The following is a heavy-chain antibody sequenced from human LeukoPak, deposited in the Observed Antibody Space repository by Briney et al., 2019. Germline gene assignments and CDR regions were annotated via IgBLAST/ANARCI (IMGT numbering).Heavy chain of an antibody. CDR3: ATHNYYDSSGYAAYNY. CDR1: GFTFSSYA. CDR2: IIPILGIA. D-gene: IGHD3-22*01. J-gene: IGHJ4*02. V-gene: IGHV1-69*04. Sequence: GGSLRLSCAASGFTFSSYAISWVRQAPGQGLEWMGRIIPILGIANYAQKSQGRVTITADISTSTAYMELSSLRSEDTAVYYCATHNYYDSSGYAAYNYWGQGTLVTVSS.